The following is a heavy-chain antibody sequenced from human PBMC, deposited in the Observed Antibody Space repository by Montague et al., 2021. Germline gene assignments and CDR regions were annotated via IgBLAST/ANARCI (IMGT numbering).Heavy chain of an antibody. Sequence: CAISGDSVSSNSATCHWIRQSPSRGPEWLGRTYYRSRWSNDYAVXVRSRIIINPDTSTNQFSLQLSSVTPEDTAVYFCARERWAVGVSFDYWGQGTLVTVSS. CDR3: ARERWAVGVSFDY. CDR2: TYYRSRWSN. D-gene: IGHD1-26*01. CDR1: GDSVSSNSAT. V-gene: IGHV6-1*01. J-gene: IGHJ4*02.